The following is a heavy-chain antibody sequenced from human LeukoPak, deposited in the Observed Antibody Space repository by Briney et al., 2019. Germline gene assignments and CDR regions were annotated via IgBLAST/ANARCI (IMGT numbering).Heavy chain of an antibody. CDR1: GFTFDDYA. CDR3: TRDPILYSGYDSY. J-gene: IGHJ4*02. Sequence: PGGSLRLSCAASGFTFDDYAMHWVRQAPGKGLEWVSGISWNSGSIGYADSVKGRFTISRDNAKNSLYLQMNSLRAEDTAVYYCTRDPILYSGYDSYWGQGTLVTVSS. D-gene: IGHD5-12*01. CDR2: ISWNSGSI. V-gene: IGHV3-9*01.